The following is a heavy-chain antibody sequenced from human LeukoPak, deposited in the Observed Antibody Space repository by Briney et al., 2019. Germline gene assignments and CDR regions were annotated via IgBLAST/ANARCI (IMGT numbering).Heavy chain of an antibody. J-gene: IGHJ4*02. CDR3: AKDGVPAARGGDYFDY. D-gene: IGHD2-2*01. CDR2: ISGSGGST. Sequence: GGSLRLSCTASGFIFNDYYMSWVRQAPGKGLEWVSAISGSGGSTYYADSVKGRFTISRDNSKNTLYLQMNSLRAEDTAVYYCAKDGVPAARGGDYFDYWGQGTLVTVSS. CDR1: GFIFNDYY. V-gene: IGHV3-23*01.